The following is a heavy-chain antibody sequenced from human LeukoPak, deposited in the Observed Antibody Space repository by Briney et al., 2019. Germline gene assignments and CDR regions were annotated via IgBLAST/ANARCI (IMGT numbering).Heavy chain of an antibody. CDR2: ISSSSSYI. CDR3: AKFTVSGEDYGCNYDFDY. Sequence: GGSLRLSCAASGFTFRSYSMNWVRQAPGNGLEWFSSISSSSSYISSADSVQGRFTISRDNANNSLYLQLNSLRAEDPSVYYCAKFTVSGEDYGCNYDFDYWGQGTMVTVSS. V-gene: IGHV3-21*01. CDR1: GFTFRSYS. J-gene: IGHJ4*02. D-gene: IGHD3-10*02.